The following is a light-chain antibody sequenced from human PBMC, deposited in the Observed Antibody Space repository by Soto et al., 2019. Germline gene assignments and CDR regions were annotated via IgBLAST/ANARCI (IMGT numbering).Light chain of an antibody. CDR3: QQGSNWPPGLT. J-gene: IGKJ4*01. CDR1: QNLGSS. CDR2: GGS. Sequence: EVVMTQSPATLSASPGERVTLSCRASQNLGSSLAWYQQRPGQAPRLLLYGGSTRATGIPARFSGSGSGTEFTVTISSLQSEDFAVYYCQQGSNWPPGLTFGGGTKVEIK. V-gene: IGKV3-15*01.